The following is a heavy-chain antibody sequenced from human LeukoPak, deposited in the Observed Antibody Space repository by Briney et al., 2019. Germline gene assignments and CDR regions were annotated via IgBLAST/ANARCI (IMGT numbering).Heavy chain of an antibody. J-gene: IGHJ3*02. CDR2: IYYSGST. CDR1: GGSISSYY. V-gene: IGHV4-59*08. CDR3: ANRWGTQVLGNNIDI. D-gene: IGHD2-8*02. Sequence: SETLSLTCTVSGGSISSYYWSWIRQPPGKGLEWIGYIYYSGSTNYNPSLKSRVTISVDTSKNQFSLKLSSVTAADTAVYYCANRWGTQVLGNNIDIWGQGTLVTVSS.